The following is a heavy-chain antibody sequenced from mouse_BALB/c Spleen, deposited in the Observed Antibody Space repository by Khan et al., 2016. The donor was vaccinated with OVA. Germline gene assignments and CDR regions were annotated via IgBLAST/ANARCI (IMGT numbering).Heavy chain of an antibody. CDR3: ARGSGNSRFAY. CDR1: GYTFTDFA. Sequence: QVQLKESGAELVRPGVSVKISCKGSGYTFTDFAMHWVKQSHAKSLEWIGVISTYYGDAEYNQKFKGKATMTVDKSSSTAYMELARLTSEDSAIYYCARGSGNSRFAYWGQGTLVTVSA. V-gene: IGHV1S137*01. D-gene: IGHD1-3*01. CDR2: ISTYYGDA. J-gene: IGHJ3*01.